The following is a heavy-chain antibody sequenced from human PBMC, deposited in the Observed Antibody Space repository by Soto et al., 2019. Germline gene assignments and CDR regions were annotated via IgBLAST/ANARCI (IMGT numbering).Heavy chain of an antibody. Sequence: PGESLKISCKGSGYSITNYWLGWVREIPGKGLEWMGIIYPVDSDTRYSPSFRGQVTISADKSISTAYLQWSSLKASDTAMYYCARQDGYALYYFDSWGQGTLVTVPS. V-gene: IGHV5-51*01. D-gene: IGHD5-12*01. J-gene: IGHJ4*02. CDR1: GYSITNYW. CDR3: ARQDGYALYYFDS. CDR2: IYPVDSDT.